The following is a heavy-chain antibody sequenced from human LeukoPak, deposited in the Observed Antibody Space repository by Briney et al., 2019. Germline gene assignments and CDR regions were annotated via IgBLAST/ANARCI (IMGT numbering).Heavy chain of an antibody. V-gene: IGHV4-34*01. CDR3: ARGYGDPSYYYYYMDV. CDR2: INHSGST. Sequence: SETLSLTCAVYGGSFSGYYWSWIRQPPGKGLEWIGEINHSGSTNYNPSLKSRVTISVDTSKNQFSLKLSSVTAADTAAYYCARGYGDPSYYYYYMDVWGKGTTVTVSS. CDR1: GGSFSGYY. D-gene: IGHD4-17*01. J-gene: IGHJ6*03.